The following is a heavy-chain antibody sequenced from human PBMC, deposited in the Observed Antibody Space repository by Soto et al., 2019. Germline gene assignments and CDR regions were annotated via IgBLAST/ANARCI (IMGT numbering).Heavy chain of an antibody. D-gene: IGHD4-4*01. CDR1: GGTFSTYP. Sequence: QVQLVQSGAEVKKPGSSVKVSCKASGGTFSTYPISWVRQAPGQGLEWMGGINPIFGTANYAQKLQGRVTIPADESTTTAYMQLSSLRSADTAVYYCARLRASNYEAYQHWGQGTLVTVSS. J-gene: IGHJ1*01. CDR3: ARLRASNYEAYQH. V-gene: IGHV1-69*12. CDR2: INPIFGTA.